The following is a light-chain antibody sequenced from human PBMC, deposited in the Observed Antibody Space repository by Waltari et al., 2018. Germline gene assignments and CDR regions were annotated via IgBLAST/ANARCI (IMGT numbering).Light chain of an antibody. J-gene: IGKJ1*01. V-gene: IGKV4-1*01. CDR2: WSS. Sequence: DIVMTQSPDSLAVPLGETATSKCRASQSLLYSSTNKSYLTWWQQKPAQPPTLRISWSSTRESAVPDLFTGSGSETDFSLTISGLQAEDVALYYCHQYFTNSWAFGQGTKVEIK. CDR3: HQYFTNSWA. CDR1: QSLLYSSTNKSY.